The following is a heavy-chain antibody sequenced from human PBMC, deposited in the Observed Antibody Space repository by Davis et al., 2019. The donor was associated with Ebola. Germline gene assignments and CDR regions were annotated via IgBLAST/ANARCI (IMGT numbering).Heavy chain of an antibody. CDR3: AIDADFGEYGWFDP. CDR1: AISFSNYG. V-gene: IGHV3-30*03. Sequence: GGSLRLSCAASAISFSNYGMFWVRHAPRKVMEWVAVILPDGSDKNYADSVKGRFTISRDNSKNIVYLQMNSLRPEDTASYYCAIDADFGEYGWFDPWGQGTLVIVSS. D-gene: IGHD4-17*01. CDR2: ILPDGSDK. J-gene: IGHJ5*02.